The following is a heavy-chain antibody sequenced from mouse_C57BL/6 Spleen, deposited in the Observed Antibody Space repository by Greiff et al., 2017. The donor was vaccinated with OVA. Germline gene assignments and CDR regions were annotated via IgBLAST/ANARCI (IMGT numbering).Heavy chain of an antibody. CDR3: ARNELTTVFDY. CDR2: IRNKANGYTT. J-gene: IGHJ2*01. Sequence: EVQRVESGGGLVQPGGSLSLSCAASGFTFTDYYMSWVRQPPGKALEWLGFIRNKANGYTTEYSASVKGRFTISRDNSQSILYLQMNALRAEDSATYYCARNELTTVFDYWGQGTTLTVSS. D-gene: IGHD1-1*01. V-gene: IGHV7-3*01. CDR1: GFTFTDYY.